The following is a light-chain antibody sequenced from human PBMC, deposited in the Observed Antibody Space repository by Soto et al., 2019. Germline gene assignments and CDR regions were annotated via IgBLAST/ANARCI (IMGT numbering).Light chain of an antibody. V-gene: IGLV2-14*01. CDR2: DVS. CDR3: SSFTSSTTYF. J-gene: IGLJ1*01. Sequence: QSVLTQPASVSGSPGQSITISCTGTSSDVGGYNYVSWYQQHPGKAPKLMIYDVSNRPSGVSNRFSGSKSGNTASLAISGLQTEDGADYYCSSFTSSTTYFLGIGTKVTAL. CDR1: SSDVGGYNY.